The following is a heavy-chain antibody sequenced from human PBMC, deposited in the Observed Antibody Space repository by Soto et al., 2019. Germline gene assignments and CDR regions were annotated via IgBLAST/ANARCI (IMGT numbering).Heavy chain of an antibody. CDR3: ARGVVGHILTGYPNWFDP. CDR2: IYYSGSI. Sequence: ASETLSLTCTVSGGSISSGDYYWSWIRQHPGKGLEWIACIYYSGSIHYNPSLKSRVTISVDTSKNQFSLKLSSVTAADTAVYYCARGVVGHILTGYPNWFDPWGQGTLVTVSS. CDR1: GGSISSGDYY. D-gene: IGHD3-9*01. J-gene: IGHJ5*02. V-gene: IGHV4-31*03.